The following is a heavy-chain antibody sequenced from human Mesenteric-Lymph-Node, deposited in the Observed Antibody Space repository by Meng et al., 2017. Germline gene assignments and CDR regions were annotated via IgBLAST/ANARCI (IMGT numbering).Heavy chain of an antibody. J-gene: IGHJ6*02. V-gene: IGHV7-4-1*02. Sequence: ASVKVSCKASGYTFITYAINWVRQAPGQGLEWMGWINTNTGNPTYAQGFAGRFVFSLDTSVSTAYLQISSLKAEDTAVYYCARPNYDSGGNIAGFFFYDAMDVWGQGTTVTVSS. CDR2: INTNTGNP. D-gene: IGHD3-22*01. CDR1: GYTFITYA. CDR3: ARPNYDSGGNIAGFFFYDAMDV.